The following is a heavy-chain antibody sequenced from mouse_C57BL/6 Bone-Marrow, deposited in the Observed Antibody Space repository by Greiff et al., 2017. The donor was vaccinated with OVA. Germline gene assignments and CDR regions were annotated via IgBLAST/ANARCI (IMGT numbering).Heavy chain of an antibody. J-gene: IGHJ3*01. CDR3: ARSFLAY. CDR2: ISNGGGST. Sequence: EVKLVESGGGLVQPGGSLKLSCAASGFTFSDYYMYWVRQTPEKRLEWVAYISNGGGSTYYPDTVKGRFTISRDNAKNTLYLQMSRLKSEDTAMYYCARSFLAYWGQGTLVTVSA. V-gene: IGHV5-12*01. CDR1: GFTFSDYY.